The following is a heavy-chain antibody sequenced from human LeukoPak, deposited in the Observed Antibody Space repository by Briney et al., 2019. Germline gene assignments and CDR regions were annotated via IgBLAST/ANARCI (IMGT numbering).Heavy chain of an antibody. Sequence: GGSLRLSCAASGFTVITNDMTWVRQAPGKGLEWVSVLYSDGNTKYAGSVRGRFTISRDNSKNTLYLEMNSLSPDDTAVYYCARGVEPLAANTLAYWGQGTLVTVSS. CDR3: ARGVEPLAANTLAY. CDR2: LYSDGNT. CDR1: GFTVITND. D-gene: IGHD1-14*01. J-gene: IGHJ4*02. V-gene: IGHV3-53*01.